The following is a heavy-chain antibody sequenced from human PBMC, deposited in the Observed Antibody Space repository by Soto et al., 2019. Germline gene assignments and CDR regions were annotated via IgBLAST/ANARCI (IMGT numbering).Heavy chain of an antibody. V-gene: IGHV3-33*01. CDR1: GFTFSSYG. CDR3: ARDAVVITTVASHFDY. Sequence: QVQLVESGGGVVQPGRSLRLSCAASGFTFSSYGMHWVRQAPGKGLEWVAVIWYDGSNKYYADYVKGRFTISRDNSKNTLYLQMNSLRAEDTAVYYCARDAVVITTVASHFDYWGQGTLVTVSS. CDR2: IWYDGSNK. J-gene: IGHJ4*02. D-gene: IGHD3-22*01.